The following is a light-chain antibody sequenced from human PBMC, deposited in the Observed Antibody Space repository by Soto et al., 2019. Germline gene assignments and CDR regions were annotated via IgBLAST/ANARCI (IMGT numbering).Light chain of an antibody. V-gene: IGLV4-60*02. CDR3: ETWDGITRV. Sequence: QPVLTQSSSASASLGSSVKLTCTLSSGHSSYIIAWHQQQPGKAPRYLMKLEGSGSYNKGSGIPDRFSGSSSGADRYLTISNLQFEDEADYYCETWDGITRVFGGGTKVTVL. CDR2: LEGSGSY. CDR1: SGHSSYI. J-gene: IGLJ3*02.